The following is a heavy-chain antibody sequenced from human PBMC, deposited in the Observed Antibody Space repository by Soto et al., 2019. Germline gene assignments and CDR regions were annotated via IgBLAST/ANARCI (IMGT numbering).Heavy chain of an antibody. V-gene: IGHV3-23*01. CDR1: GFTFSSYV. CDR3: AKEGEHSSGWANFDY. J-gene: IGHJ4*02. CDR2: ISGSGGST. Sequence: SLRLSWAASGFTFSSYVMSWVRQAPGKGLEWVSAISGSGGSTYYADSVKGRFTISRDNSKNTLYLQMNSLRAEDTAVYYCAKEGEHSSGWANFDYWGQGTLVTVSS. D-gene: IGHD6-19*01.